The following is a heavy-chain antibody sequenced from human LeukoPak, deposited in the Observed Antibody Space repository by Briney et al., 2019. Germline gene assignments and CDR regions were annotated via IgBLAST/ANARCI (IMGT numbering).Heavy chain of an antibody. Sequence: GGSLRLSCAASGFTFSNYWMHWVRQAPGKGLVWVSRINTDGTRTNYADSVKGRFTISRDNAKNTLYLQMNSLRAEDTAVYYCAREARWLQPYWGQGTLVSVSS. CDR2: INTDGTRT. V-gene: IGHV3-74*01. J-gene: IGHJ4*02. D-gene: IGHD5-24*01. CDR3: AREARWLQPY. CDR1: GFTFSNYW.